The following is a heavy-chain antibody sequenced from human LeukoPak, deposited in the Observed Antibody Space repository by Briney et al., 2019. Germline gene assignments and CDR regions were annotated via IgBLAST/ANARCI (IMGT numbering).Heavy chain of an antibody. J-gene: IGHJ4*02. CDR1: GFTLSQDW. Sequence: GGSLRLSCAGSGFTLSQDWMSWVRQVPGKGLEWLGLIKNKIDGGTTDYAVTVKGRFTISRDDSKNTLYLQMNSLKTGDTAVYYCSKYNPYDALDYWGQGTLVTVSS. V-gene: IGHV3-15*01. D-gene: IGHD1-1*01. CDR2: IKNKIDGGTT. CDR3: SKYNPYDALDY.